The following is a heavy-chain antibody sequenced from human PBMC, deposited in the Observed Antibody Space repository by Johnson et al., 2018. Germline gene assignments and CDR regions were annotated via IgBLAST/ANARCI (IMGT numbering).Heavy chain of an antibody. D-gene: IGHD6-13*01. CDR3: AKDRSVRYSSRWSDAFDI. V-gene: IGHV3-30*18. CDR2: ISYDGRNK. CDR1: GFTFSNFG. J-gene: IGHJ3*02. Sequence: QVQLVQSGGGVVQPGRSLRLSCGASGFTFSNFGMHWVRQAPGKGLEWVADISYDGRNKNYADSVKGRFAISRDNSKNTLYEQMDSLRAEATAGYYCAKDRSVRYSSRWSDAFDIWGPGTMVTVSS.